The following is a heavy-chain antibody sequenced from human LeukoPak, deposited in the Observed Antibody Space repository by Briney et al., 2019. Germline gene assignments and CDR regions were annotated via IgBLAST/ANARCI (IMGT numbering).Heavy chain of an antibody. CDR2: IKQDGSEK. V-gene: IGHV3-7*01. Sequence: PGGSLRLSCAASGFTFSDYYMIWIRQAPGKGLEWVATIKQDGSEKYYMDSMKGLFIISRDTAKNSLYLQMNSLRAEDTAVYYCAMGSIAARLGTDYWGQGTLVTVSS. CDR1: GFTFSDYY. CDR3: AMGSIAARLGTDY. D-gene: IGHD6-6*01. J-gene: IGHJ4*02.